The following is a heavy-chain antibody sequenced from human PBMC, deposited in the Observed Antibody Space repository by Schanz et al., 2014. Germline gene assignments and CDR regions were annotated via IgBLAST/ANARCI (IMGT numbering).Heavy chain of an antibody. CDR2: INSVGSNT. J-gene: IGHJ4*02. D-gene: IGHD3-3*01. CDR3: VRDSFFAFDY. V-gene: IGHV3-74*01. Sequence: EVQLVESGGGLVQPGGSLRLSCAASGFTFSSYWMHWVRQVPGKGLVWVSRINSVGSNTDYADSVTGRFTISRDNSKNTVHLQMNSLRAEDTAVYYCVRDSFFAFDYWGQGTLVTVSS. CDR1: GFTFSSYW.